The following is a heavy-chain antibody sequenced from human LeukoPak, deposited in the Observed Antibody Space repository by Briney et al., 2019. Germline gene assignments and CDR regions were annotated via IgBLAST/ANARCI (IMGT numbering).Heavy chain of an antibody. CDR2: IGISSNKI. CDR1: GFTLRSYT. CDR3: ARVSYYPHDAFDI. J-gene: IGHJ3*02. V-gene: IGHV3-21*01. D-gene: IGHD2-8*01. Sequence: GGSLRLSCAASGFTLRSYTMNWVRQAPGKGLEWVSSIGISSNKIYYADSVKGRFIISRDNAKSSLYLQMNSLRAEDTALYYCARVSYYPHDAFDIWGQGTMVTVSS.